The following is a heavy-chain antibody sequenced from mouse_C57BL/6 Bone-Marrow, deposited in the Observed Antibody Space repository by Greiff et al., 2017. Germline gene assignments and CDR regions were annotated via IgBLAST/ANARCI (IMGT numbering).Heavy chain of an antibody. J-gene: IGHJ4*01. CDR2: IHPNSGST. D-gene: IGHD2-1*01. CDR1: GYTFTSYW. CDR3: ARNYVDYAMDY. Sequence: QVQLQQPGAELVKPGASVKLSCKASGYTFTSYWMHWVKQRPGQGLEWIGMIHPNSGSTNYNEKFKSKATLTVDKSSSTAYMPLRSLTSEDSAVYDCARNYVDYAMDYWGQGTSVTVSS. V-gene: IGHV1-64*01.